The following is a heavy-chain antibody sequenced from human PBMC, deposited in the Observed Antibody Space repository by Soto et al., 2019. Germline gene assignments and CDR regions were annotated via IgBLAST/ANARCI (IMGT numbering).Heavy chain of an antibody. J-gene: IGHJ6*02. D-gene: IGHD2-2*01. CDR2: IYYSGST. Sequence: QVQLQESGPGLVKPSQTLSLTCTVSGDSISSTNNYWSWIRQHPGKGLEWIGYIYYSGSTYYNPSLKSRPALSVDTSKNQFSLKLSSVTAADTAVYYCARTVCSSASCYGYYYYGLDVWGQGTKVTVSS. CDR3: ARTVCSSASCYGYYYYGLDV. CDR1: GDSISSTNNY. V-gene: IGHV4-31*03.